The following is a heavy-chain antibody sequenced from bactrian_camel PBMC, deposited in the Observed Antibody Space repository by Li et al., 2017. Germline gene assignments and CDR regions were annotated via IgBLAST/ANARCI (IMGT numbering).Heavy chain of an antibody. CDR1: GHTANRYC. Sequence: HVQLVESGGGSVQAGGSLRLTCLVSGHTANRYCMGWIRQAPGKEREGVATIDTDGNIYYTDAVKSRFTLSKDDAKNALYLQMDSLKPEDSATYYCAADGGRYQCYWQSVTKYKILAQGTQVTVS. D-gene: IGHD1*01. J-gene: IGHJ4*01. CDR2: IDTDGNI. V-gene: IGHV3S55*01.